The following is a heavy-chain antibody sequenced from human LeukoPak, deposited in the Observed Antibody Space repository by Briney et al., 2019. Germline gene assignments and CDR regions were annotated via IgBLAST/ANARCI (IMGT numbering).Heavy chain of an antibody. CDR1: GGSFSGYY. D-gene: IGHD6-19*01. Sequence: SETLSLTRAVYGGSFSGYYWSWIRQPPGKGLEWIGEINHSGSTNYNPSLKSRVTISVDTSKNQFSLKLSSVTAADTAVYYCAKLGVIAVAGSNWFDPWGQGTLVTVSS. CDR2: INHSGST. J-gene: IGHJ5*02. CDR3: AKLGVIAVAGSNWFDP. V-gene: IGHV4-34*01.